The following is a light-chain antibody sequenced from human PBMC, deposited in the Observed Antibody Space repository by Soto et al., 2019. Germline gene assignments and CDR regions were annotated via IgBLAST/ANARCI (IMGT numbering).Light chain of an antibody. CDR2: EVT. V-gene: IGLV2-14*01. Sequence: QSVLTQPASVSGSPGQSITISCTGTSSDVGGYNYVSWYQHHPGKAPKLMIYEVTNRPSGISNRFSGSKSGNTASLTISGLQAEDEADYYCSSHTSSRTRVFGGGTKLTVL. CDR1: SSDVGGYNY. CDR3: SSHTSSRTRV. J-gene: IGLJ2*01.